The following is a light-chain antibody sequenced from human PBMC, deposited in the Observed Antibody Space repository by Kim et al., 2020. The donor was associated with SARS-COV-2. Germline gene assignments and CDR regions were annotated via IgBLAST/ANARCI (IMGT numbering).Light chain of an antibody. CDR2: DNN. Sequence: QPVLTQPPSVSAAPGQKVTISCSGSSNIGNNYVSWYQHFPGTAPKLLIYDNNQRPSGIPDRFSGSKSGTSATLDITGLQTGDEADYYCATWDSSLNAGRVFGGGTQLTVL. CDR1: SNIGNNY. V-gene: IGLV1-51*01. J-gene: IGLJ3*02. CDR3: ATWDSSLNAGRV.